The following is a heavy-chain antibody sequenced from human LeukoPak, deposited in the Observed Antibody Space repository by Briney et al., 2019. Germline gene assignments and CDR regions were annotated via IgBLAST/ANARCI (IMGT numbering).Heavy chain of an antibody. V-gene: IGHV3-30-3*01. J-gene: IGHJ4*02. D-gene: IGHD5-18*01. CDR3: ARSLYSYGYGPFDY. Sequence: PGRSLRLSCAASGFTFSSYAMHWVRQAPGKGLEWVAVISYDGSSKYYADSVKGRFTISRDNSKNTLYLQMNSLRAEDTAVYYCARSLYSYGYGPFDYWGQGTLVTVSS. CDR1: GFTFSSYA. CDR2: ISYDGSSK.